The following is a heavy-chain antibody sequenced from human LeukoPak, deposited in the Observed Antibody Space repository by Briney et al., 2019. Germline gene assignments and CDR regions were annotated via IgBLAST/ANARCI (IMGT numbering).Heavy chain of an antibody. J-gene: IGHJ4*02. CDR3: ARLSHCSSASCYTSYFDS. CDR2: ISYMGSP. Sequence: PSETLSLTCTVSGVSISSSDTYWGWIRQPPGKGLEWIGSISYMGSPYHNPSLRSLVTMSVDTSKNQFSLNLSSVTAADTAVYYCARLSHCSSASCYTSYFDSWGQGTLVTVSS. V-gene: IGHV4-39*07. CDR1: GVSISSSDTY. D-gene: IGHD2-2*02.